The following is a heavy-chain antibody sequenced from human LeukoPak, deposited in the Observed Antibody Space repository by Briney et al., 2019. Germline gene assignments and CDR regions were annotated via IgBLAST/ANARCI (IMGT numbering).Heavy chain of an antibody. CDR1: GDSISSYY. D-gene: IGHD6-19*01. V-gene: IGHV4-59*01. J-gene: IGHJ4*02. Sequence: TSETLSLTCTVSGDSISSYYWSWIRQPPGKGLEWIGYIYYSGSTKYNPSLKSRVTMSLDTSKSQFSLKLNSVTAADTAVYHCARGLYGSDSYWGQGNLVTVSS. CDR3: ARGLYGSDSY. CDR2: IYYSGST.